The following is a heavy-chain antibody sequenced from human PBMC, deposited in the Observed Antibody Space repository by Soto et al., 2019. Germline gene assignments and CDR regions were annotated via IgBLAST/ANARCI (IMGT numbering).Heavy chain of an antibody. CDR2: ISYDGSNK. Sequence: QVQLVESGGGVVQPGRSLRLSCAASGFTFSSYAMHWVRQAPGKGLEWVAVISYDGSNKYYADSVKGRFTISRDNSKNTLYLQMNSLRAEDTAVYYCAREVRGGWASDALDISDQGTMVTVSS. CDR3: AREVRGGWASDALDI. J-gene: IGHJ3*02. D-gene: IGHD6-19*01. V-gene: IGHV3-30-3*01. CDR1: GFTFSSYA.